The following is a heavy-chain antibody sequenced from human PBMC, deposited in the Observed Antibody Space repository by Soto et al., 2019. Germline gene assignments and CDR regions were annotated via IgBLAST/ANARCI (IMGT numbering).Heavy chain of an antibody. CDR3: AAGRKTPGY. Sequence: ASVKVSCKASGYTFTSYGLNWVRQAPGQGLEWMGWISAYNGNTNYAQKLQGRVTMTTDTSTSTAYMELSSLRSEDTAVYYCAAGRKTPGYWGQGTLVTVSS. CDR2: ISAYNGNT. J-gene: IGHJ4*02. V-gene: IGHV1-18*01. CDR1: GYTFTSYG.